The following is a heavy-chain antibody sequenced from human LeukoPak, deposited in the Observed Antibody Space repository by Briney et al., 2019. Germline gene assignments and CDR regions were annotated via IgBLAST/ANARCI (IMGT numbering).Heavy chain of an antibody. D-gene: IGHD3-3*01. Sequence: SETLSLTCTVSGGSISSYYWSWIRQPAGKGLEWIGRIYTSGSTNYNPSLKSRVTMSVDTSKNQFSLKLSSVTAADTAVYYCARTLEVFWSGYYSFDYYMDVWGKGTTVTVSS. CDR2: IYTSGST. V-gene: IGHV4-4*07. CDR1: GGSISSYY. J-gene: IGHJ6*03. CDR3: ARTLEVFWSGYYSFDYYMDV.